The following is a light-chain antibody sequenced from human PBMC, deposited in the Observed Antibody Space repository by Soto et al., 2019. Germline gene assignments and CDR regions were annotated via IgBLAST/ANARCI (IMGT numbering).Light chain of an antibody. Sequence: EIVMTQSPATLSVSPGERATLSCRASQSVSSNLAWYQQKPGQAPRLLIYGASTMATGIPARFSGSGSGTEFTLTISILQSEDFAVYYCQQYNNWPAVTFGQGTKLEIK. CDR1: QSVSSN. J-gene: IGKJ2*01. CDR2: GAS. V-gene: IGKV3-15*01. CDR3: QQYNNWPAVT.